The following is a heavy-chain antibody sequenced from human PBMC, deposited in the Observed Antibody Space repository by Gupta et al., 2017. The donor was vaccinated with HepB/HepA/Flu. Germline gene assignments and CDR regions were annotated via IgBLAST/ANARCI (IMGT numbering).Heavy chain of an antibody. CDR2: ISSSSSYI. J-gene: IGHJ6*02. Sequence: EVQLVESGGGLVKPGGSLRLSCAASGFTFSSYSMTWVRQAPGKGLEWVSSISSSSSYIYYADSVKGRFTISRDNAKNSLYLQMNSLRAEDTAVYYCARSPPRDSSGYYFSGDYYYGMDVWGQGTTVTVSS. D-gene: IGHD3-22*01. CDR1: GFTFSSYS. CDR3: ARSPPRDSSGYYFSGDYYYGMDV. V-gene: IGHV3-21*01.